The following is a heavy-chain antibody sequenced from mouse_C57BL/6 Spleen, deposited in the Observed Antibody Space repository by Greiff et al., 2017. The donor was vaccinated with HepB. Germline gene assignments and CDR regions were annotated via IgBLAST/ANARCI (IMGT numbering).Heavy chain of an antibody. V-gene: IGHV5-17*01. CDR3: ASISPDPY. D-gene: IGHD2-3*01. J-gene: IGHJ3*01. CDR1: GFTFSDYG. CDR2: ISSGSSTI. Sequence: EVKLVESGGGLVKPGGSLKLSCAASGFTFSDYGMHWVRQAPEKGLEWVAYISSGSSTIYYADTVKGRFTISRDKAKNTLFLQMTSLRSEDTAMYYCASISPDPYWGQGTLVTVSA.